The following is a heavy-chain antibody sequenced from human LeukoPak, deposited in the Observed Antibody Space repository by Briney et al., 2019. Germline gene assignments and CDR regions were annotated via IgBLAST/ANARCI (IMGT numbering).Heavy chain of an antibody. CDR2: INPNSGGT. V-gene: IGHV1-2*02. J-gene: IGHJ6*02. D-gene: IGHD6-6*01. Sequence: ASVKVSCKASGYTFTGYYMHWVRQAPGQGLEWMGWINPNSGGTNYAQKFQGRVTMTRDTSISTAYMELSRLRSDDTAVYYCARDFSVVAARLEGVPYYGMDVWGQGTTVTVSS. CDR1: GYTFTGYY. CDR3: ARDFSVVAARLEGVPYYGMDV.